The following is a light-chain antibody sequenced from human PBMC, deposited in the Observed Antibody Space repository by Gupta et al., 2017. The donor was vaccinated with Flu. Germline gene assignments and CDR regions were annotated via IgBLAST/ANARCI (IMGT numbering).Light chain of an antibody. V-gene: IGLV2-11*01. J-gene: IGLJ1*01. CDR1: SNDVGGSNR. CDR3: SSHAGRVTWV. Sequence: QSAPTQPRSVSGSPGQSVTISCTGSSNDVGGSNRVSWYQQRPGKAPKLILYDVTERPSGVPDRFYGSKSGNTASLTISGLQADDEADYYCSSHAGRVTWVFGTGTTVTVL. CDR2: DVT.